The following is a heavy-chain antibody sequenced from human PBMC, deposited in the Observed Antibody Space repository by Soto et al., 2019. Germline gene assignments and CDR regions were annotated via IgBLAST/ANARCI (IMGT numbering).Heavy chain of an antibody. J-gene: IGHJ6*02. D-gene: IGHD3-3*01. CDR2: ISAYNGNT. Sequence: ASVKVSCKASGYTFTSYCISWVRQAPGQGLEWMGWISAYNGNTNYAQKLQGRVTMTTDTSTSTAYMELRSLRSDDTAVYYCARWLRFLEWLPPHYYYYGMDVWGQGTTVTVSS. V-gene: IGHV1-18*01. CDR3: ARWLRFLEWLPPHYYYYGMDV. CDR1: GYTFTSYC.